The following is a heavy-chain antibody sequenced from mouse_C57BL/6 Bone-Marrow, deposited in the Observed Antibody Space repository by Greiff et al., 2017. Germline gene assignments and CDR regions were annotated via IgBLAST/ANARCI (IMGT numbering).Heavy chain of an antibody. D-gene: IGHD2-3*01. J-gene: IGHJ3*01. CDR1: GFNIKDYY. V-gene: IGHV14-2*01. Sequence: EVQLQEPGAELVKPGASVKLSCTASGFNIKDYYMHWVKQRTEQGLEWIGRIDPEDGATKYAQKFQGQATITVDTSSNTAYLHLSSLTSEDTAVYYCAHLSWFAYWGQGTLVTVSA. CDR2: IDPEDGAT. CDR3: AHLSWFAY.